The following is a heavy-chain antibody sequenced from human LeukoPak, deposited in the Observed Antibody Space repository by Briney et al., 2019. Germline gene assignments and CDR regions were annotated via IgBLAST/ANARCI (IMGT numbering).Heavy chain of an antibody. CDR1: GFTFSSYG. J-gene: IGHJ3*02. V-gene: IGHV3-33*01. Sequence: GGSLRLSCAASGFTFSSYGMHWVRQAPGKGLEWVAVIWYDGSNKYYADSVKGRFTISRDNSKNTLYLQMDSLRAEDTAVYYCARGSTYYYDSSGYYLGDAFDIWGQGTMVTVSS. D-gene: IGHD3-22*01. CDR2: IWYDGSNK. CDR3: ARGSTYYYDSSGYYLGDAFDI.